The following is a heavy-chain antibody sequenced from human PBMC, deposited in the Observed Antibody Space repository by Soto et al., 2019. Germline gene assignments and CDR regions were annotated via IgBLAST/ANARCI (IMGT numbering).Heavy chain of an antibody. CDR3: ARVPDY. J-gene: IGHJ4*02. Sequence: PSETLSLTCSVSGDTIRSDYWNWIRQPPGKGLEWIGYISHSGSTNYNPSLKSRVTISVDRSKNQFSLKLSSVTAADTAVYLCARVPDYWGQGTLVTVSS. CDR1: GDTIRSDY. V-gene: IGHV4-59*12. CDR2: ISHSGST.